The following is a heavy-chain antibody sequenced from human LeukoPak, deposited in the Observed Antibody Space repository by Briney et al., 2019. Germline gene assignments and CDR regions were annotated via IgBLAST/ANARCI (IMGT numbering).Heavy chain of an antibody. J-gene: IGHJ5*02. Sequence: ASVKVSCKASGYTFTSYYMHWVRQAPEQGLEWMGRINPDSGGTNYAQKFQGRVTMTRDTSISTAYMELSRLRSDDTAVYYCAREPATMVRGVLLGRFDPWGQGTLVTVSS. D-gene: IGHD3-10*01. CDR2: INPDSGGT. CDR1: GYTFTSYY. CDR3: AREPATMVRGVLLGRFDP. V-gene: IGHV1-2*06.